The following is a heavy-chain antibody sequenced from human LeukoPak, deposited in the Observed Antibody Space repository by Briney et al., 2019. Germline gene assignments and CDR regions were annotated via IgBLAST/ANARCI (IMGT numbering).Heavy chain of an antibody. Sequence: SQTLSLTCTVSGGSISSGDYYWSWIRQPPGKGLEWIGYIYYSGSTYYNPSLKSRVTISVDTSKNQFSLKLSSVTAADTAVYYCARADYYDTHYFDYWGQGTLVTVSS. D-gene: IGHD3-22*01. CDR1: GGSISSGDYY. CDR2: IYYSGST. CDR3: ARADYYDTHYFDY. J-gene: IGHJ4*02. V-gene: IGHV4-30-4*01.